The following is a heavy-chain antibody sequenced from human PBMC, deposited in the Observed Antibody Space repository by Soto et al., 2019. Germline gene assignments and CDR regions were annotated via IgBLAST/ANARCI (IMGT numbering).Heavy chain of an antibody. D-gene: IGHD1-1*01. CDR1: GGSVSSGSYY. CDR3: ARGRRDPAPTSYYYSGMDV. J-gene: IGHJ6*02. V-gene: IGHV4-61*01. CDR2: IYYSGST. Sequence: LSLTCTVSGGSVSSGSYYWSWIRKPPGKGLEWIGYIYYSGSTNYNPSLKSRVTISVDTSKNQFSLKLSSVTAADTAVYYCARGRRDPAPTSYYYSGMDVWGQGTTVTVSS.